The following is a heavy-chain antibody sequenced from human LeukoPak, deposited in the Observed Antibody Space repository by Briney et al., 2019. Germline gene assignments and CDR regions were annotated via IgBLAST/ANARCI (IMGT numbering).Heavy chain of an antibody. CDR1: GDSISSGGYY. D-gene: IGHD4-17*01. Sequence: SQTLSLTCTVSGDSISSGGYYWSWIRQPPGKGLEWIGYIYYSGSTYYNPSLKSRVTISVDTSKNQFSLKLSSVTAADTAVYYCARLTVIYDAFDIWGQGTMVTVSS. CDR2: IYYSGST. V-gene: IGHV4-30-4*01. J-gene: IGHJ3*02. CDR3: ARLTVIYDAFDI.